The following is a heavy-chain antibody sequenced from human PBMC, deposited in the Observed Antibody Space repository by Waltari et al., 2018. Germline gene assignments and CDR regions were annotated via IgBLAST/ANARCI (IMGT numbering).Heavy chain of an antibody. CDR2: IYHSGST. V-gene: IGHV4-38-2*01. D-gene: IGHD6-13*01. CDR1: GYSISSGYY. CDR3: ASSSSWYLDY. Sequence: QVQLQESGPGLVKPSETLSLTCAVSGYSISSGYYWGWIRQPPGKGLEWIGSIYHSGSTNSTPSLKSRVTISVDTSKNQFSLKLSSVTAADTAVYYCASSSSWYLDYWGQGTLVTVSS. J-gene: IGHJ4*02.